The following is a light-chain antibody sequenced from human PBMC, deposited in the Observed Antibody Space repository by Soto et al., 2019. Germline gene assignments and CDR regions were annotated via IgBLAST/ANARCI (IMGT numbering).Light chain of an antibody. CDR3: SSYASSGGHNYV. CDR1: SGDIGSYNR. Sequence: QSVLTQPASVSGSPGQSITISCTGTSGDIGSYNRVSWYQQHPGKAPKLIIYEVTDRPSGVSNRFSGSKSGNTASLTISGLQAEDEAEYYCSSYASSGGHNYVFATGTKVTVL. V-gene: IGLV2-14*01. J-gene: IGLJ1*01. CDR2: EVT.